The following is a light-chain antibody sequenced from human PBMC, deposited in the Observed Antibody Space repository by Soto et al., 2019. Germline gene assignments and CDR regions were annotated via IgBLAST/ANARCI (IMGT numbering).Light chain of an antibody. Sequence: QSVLTQPPSASGSPGQSVTISCTGTSSDVGGYNYVSWYQQHPGKAPKLMIYEVSKRPSGVPDRFSGSKSGNTASLTVSGLQAEDEADYYCSSYAGSNNLVFGGGTKLTFI. CDR2: EVS. V-gene: IGLV2-8*01. CDR1: SSDVGGYNY. J-gene: IGLJ3*02. CDR3: SSYAGSNNLV.